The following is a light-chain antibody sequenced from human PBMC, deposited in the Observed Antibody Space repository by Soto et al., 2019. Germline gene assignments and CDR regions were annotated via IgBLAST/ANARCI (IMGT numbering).Light chain of an antibody. CDR2: LDT. Sequence: SYELTQPPSVSVSPGQTASIPCSGDKLGDRYACWYQQKPGQSPVLVIYLDTKRPSGIPERFSGSNSGNTATLTISGTQAMDEADDYCQAWDDTTGVVFGGGTKLTVL. J-gene: IGLJ2*01. CDR3: QAWDDTTGVV. CDR1: KLGDRY. V-gene: IGLV3-1*01.